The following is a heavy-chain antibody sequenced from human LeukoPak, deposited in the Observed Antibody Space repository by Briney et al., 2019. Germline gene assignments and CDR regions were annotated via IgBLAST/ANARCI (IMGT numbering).Heavy chain of an antibody. CDR2: IRSKGYGGTT. Sequence: GGSLRLSCTSSGFTFGDYDMSWFRQAPGKGLEWVGFIRSKGYGGTTEYAASVKGRFTISRDDSKSIAYLQMNSLKTEDTAVYYCSRGYCSSTSCRPIPNYWGQGTLVTVSS. D-gene: IGHD2-2*01. CDR3: SRGYCSSTSCRPIPNY. J-gene: IGHJ4*02. V-gene: IGHV3-49*03. CDR1: GFTFGDYD.